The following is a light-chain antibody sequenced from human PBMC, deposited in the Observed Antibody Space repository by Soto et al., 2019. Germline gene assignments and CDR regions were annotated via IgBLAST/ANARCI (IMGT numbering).Light chain of an antibody. CDR1: SSNIGAGYD. J-gene: IGLJ3*02. V-gene: IGLV1-40*01. Sequence: QSVLTQPPSESGAPGQRVTISCTGSSSNIGAGYDVHWYQQFPGTVPKLLIYANSNRPSGVPDRISGSKSGTSASLAITGLQAVDEADYYCQSYDSSLSAWVFGGGTKLTVL. CDR3: QSYDSSLSAWV. CDR2: ANS.